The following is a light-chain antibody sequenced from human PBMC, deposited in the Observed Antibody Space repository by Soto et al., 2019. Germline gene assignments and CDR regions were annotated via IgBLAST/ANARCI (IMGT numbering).Light chain of an antibody. CDR1: RRDIGAYHL. Sequence: QSALTQPASVSGSPGQSITIFCAGTRRDIGAYHLVSWYQQHPGRAPQLIIYEVRNRPSGYSFRFSGSKSGNTASLTISGLQAEDEADYYCSSFTSRSSLIFGGGTKVTVL. J-gene: IGLJ2*01. CDR3: SSFTSRSSLI. CDR2: EVR. V-gene: IGLV2-14*01.